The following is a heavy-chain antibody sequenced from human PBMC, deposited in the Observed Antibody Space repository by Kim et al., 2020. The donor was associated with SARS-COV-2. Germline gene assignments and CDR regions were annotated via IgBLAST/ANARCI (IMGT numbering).Heavy chain of an antibody. V-gene: IGHV3-30*01. D-gene: IGHD3-22*01. CDR3: AREQYYYDSSGSGGMDV. J-gene: IGHJ6*02. Sequence: VTARFTNSRDNSKNTLSLQMNSLRAEDTAVYYCAREQYYYDSSGSGGMDVWGQGTAVTVSS.